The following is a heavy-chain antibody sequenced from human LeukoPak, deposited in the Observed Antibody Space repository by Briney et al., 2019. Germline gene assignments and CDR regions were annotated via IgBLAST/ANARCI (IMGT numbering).Heavy chain of an antibody. D-gene: IGHD3-3*01. CDR3: ARDTKFSP. J-gene: IGHJ5*02. CDR1: GGSIRGYY. Sequence: SETLSLTCAVSGGSIRGYYWSWIRQPAGKGLEWIGGIYSSGSTNSHPSLKTRVTMSIDTSKNQFPLKLSSVTAADTSFYYCARDTKFSPWGQGTLVTVSS. CDR2: IYSSGST. V-gene: IGHV4-4*07.